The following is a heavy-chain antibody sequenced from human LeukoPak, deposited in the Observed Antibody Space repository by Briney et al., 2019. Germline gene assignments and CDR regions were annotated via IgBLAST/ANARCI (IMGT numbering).Heavy chain of an antibody. CDR2: ISGSGGST. J-gene: IGHJ6*02. V-gene: IGHV3-23*01. Sequence: GGPLRLSCAASGFTFSSYAMSWVRQAPGKGLEWVSAISGSGGSTYYADSVKGRFTISRDNSKNTLYPLMNSLRAKDTAVYYCAKAGGMDVWGQGTTVTVSS. CDR3: AKAGGMDV. CDR1: GFTFSSYA.